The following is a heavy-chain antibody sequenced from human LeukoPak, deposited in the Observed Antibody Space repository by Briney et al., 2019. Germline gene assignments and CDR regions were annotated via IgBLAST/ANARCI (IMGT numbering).Heavy chain of an antibody. D-gene: IGHD5-12*01. J-gene: IGHJ6*03. Sequence: PGGSLRLSCAASGFTFSSYSMNWVRQAPGKGLEWVSYISSSSSTIYYADSVKGRFTISRDNAKNSLYLQMNSLRAEDTAVYYCAKTLYSGYDRYYMDVWGKGTTVTISS. CDR1: GFTFSSYS. V-gene: IGHV3-48*01. CDR3: AKTLYSGYDRYYMDV. CDR2: ISSSSSTI.